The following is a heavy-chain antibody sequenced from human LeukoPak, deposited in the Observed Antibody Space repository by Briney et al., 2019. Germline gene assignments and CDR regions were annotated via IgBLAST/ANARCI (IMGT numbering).Heavy chain of an antibody. V-gene: IGHV1-46*01. CDR1: GYTFTTYY. Sequence: ASVKVSCKASGYTFTTYYVHWVRQAPGQGLEWMGIINPSGGSTTYAQKFRGRLTMTRDMSTSTVYMELSSLRSEDTAVYYCACDVDTAMVLGYFDCWGQGTLVTVSS. J-gene: IGHJ4*02. CDR2: INPSGGST. D-gene: IGHD5-18*01. CDR3: ACDVDTAMVLGYFDC.